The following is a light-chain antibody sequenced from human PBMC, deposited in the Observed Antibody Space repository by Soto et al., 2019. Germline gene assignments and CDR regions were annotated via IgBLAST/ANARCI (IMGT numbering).Light chain of an antibody. CDR2: DAS. V-gene: IGKV1-5*01. Sequence: DSQMTQSPDTLSASVGDRITITCRASQSTSNWLAWYQQKPGKAPNLLIYDASTLQSGVPSRFSGSGSGTEFSLTISSLQPDDFATDYGHHLTFGQGTKVDIK. CDR1: QSTSNW. CDR3: HHLT. J-gene: IGKJ1*01.